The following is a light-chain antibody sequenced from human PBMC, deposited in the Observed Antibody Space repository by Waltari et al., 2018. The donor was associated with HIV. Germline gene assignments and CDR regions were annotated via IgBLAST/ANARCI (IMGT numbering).Light chain of an antibody. V-gene: IGKV4-1*01. Sequence: DIVMTQSPDDLTGSLGERVTINCKSSLDVLYSSNNKNYLAWYQQKPGQPPKLLIYWASTRESGVPARFSGSGSGTDFTLTISSLQAEDVAVYYCQQYYSTPYTFGQGTKLKI. J-gene: IGKJ2*01. CDR1: LDVLYSSNNKNY. CDR3: QQYYSTPYT. CDR2: WAS.